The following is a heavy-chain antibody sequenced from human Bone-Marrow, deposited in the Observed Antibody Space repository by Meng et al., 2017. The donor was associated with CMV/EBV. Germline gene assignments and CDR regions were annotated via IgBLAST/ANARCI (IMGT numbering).Heavy chain of an antibody. V-gene: IGHV1-46*01. Sequence: ASVKVSCKASGYTFTSYYMHWVRQAPGQGLEWMGIINPSGGSTSYAQKFQGRVTMTRDTSISTAYMELSRLRSDDTAVYYCARGRIAFDYWGQGTLVTVSS. CDR1: GYTFTSYY. CDR2: INPSGGST. D-gene: IGHD2/OR15-2a*01. CDR3: ARGRIAFDY. J-gene: IGHJ4*02.